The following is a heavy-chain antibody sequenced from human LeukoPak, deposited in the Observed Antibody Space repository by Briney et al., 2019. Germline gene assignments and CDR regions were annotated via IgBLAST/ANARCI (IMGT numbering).Heavy chain of an antibody. J-gene: IGHJ4*02. V-gene: IGHV4-30-2*01. CDR2: IYHSGST. Sequence: SETLSLTCTVSGGSISSGGYYWSWIRQPPGKGLEWIGYIYHSGSTYYNPSLKSRVTISVDRSKNQFSLKLGSVTAADTAVYYCARDQDLDYWGQGTLVTVSS. CDR1: GGSISSGGYY. CDR3: ARDQDLDY.